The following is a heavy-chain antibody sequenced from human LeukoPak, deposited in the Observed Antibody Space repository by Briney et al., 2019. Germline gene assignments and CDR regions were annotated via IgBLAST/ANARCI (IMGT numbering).Heavy chain of an antibody. CDR2: IYPGDSDT. V-gene: IGHV5-51*01. J-gene: IGHJ4*02. Sequence: GESLKISCKGSGYSFTSYCIGLVRQMPGKGLEGMGIIYPGDSDTRYSPSFQGQVTISADKSISTAYLQWSSLKASDTAMYYCAGSQGRRWELPSFDYWGQGTLVTVSS. CDR1: GYSFTSYC. CDR3: AGSQGRRWELPSFDY. D-gene: IGHD1-26*01.